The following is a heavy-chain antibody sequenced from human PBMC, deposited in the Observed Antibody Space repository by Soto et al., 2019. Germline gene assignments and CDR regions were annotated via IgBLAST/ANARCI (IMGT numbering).Heavy chain of an antibody. Sequence: GASVKVSCKASGYTFTSYAMHWVRQAPGQRLEWMGWINAGNGNTKYSQKFQGRVTITRDTSASTAYMELSSLRSEDTAVYYCARDVQLLWFGEFFSGPYGMDVWGQGTTVTVSS. J-gene: IGHJ6*02. CDR3: ARDVQLLWFGEFFSGPYGMDV. CDR1: GYTFTSYA. CDR2: INAGNGNT. V-gene: IGHV1-3*01. D-gene: IGHD3-10*01.